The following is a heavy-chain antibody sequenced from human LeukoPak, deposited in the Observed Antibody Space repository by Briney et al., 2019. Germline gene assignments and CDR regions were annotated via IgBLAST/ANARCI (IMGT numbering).Heavy chain of an antibody. CDR1: GYTFTGYY. Sequence: ASVKVSCKASGYTFTGYYMHWVRQAPRQGLEWMGWINPNSGGTNYAQKFQGRVTMTRDTSISTAYMELSRLRSDDTAVYYCAREQLTGDLYYYYGMDVWGQGTTVTVSS. J-gene: IGHJ6*02. CDR2: INPNSGGT. CDR3: AREQLTGDLYYYYGMDV. D-gene: IGHD7-27*01. V-gene: IGHV1-2*02.